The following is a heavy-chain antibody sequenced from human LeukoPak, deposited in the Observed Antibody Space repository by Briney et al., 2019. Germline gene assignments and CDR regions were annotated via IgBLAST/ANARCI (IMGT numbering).Heavy chain of an antibody. V-gene: IGHV4-34*01. CDR2: INHSGST. CDR1: GGSFSGYY. J-gene: IGHJ4*02. D-gene: IGHD3-22*01. Sequence: PSETLSFTCAVYGGSFSGYYWSWIRQPPGKGLERIGEINHSGSTNYNPSLKSRVTISVDTSKNQFSLKLSSVTAADTAVYYCASDYYDSSGYYYFGRYWGQGTLVTVSS. CDR3: ASDYYDSSGYYYFGRY.